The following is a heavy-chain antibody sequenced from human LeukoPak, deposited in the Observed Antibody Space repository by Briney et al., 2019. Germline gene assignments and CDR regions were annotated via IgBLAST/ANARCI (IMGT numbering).Heavy chain of an antibody. CDR3: ARAVTRQQLVGY. CDR1: GYTFTSYY. V-gene: IGHV1-2*02. CDR2: INPNSGGT. D-gene: IGHD6-13*01. Sequence: ASVKVSCKASGYTFTSYYMHWVRQAPGQGLEWMGWINPNSGGTNYAQKFQGRVTMTRDTSISTAYMELSRLRSDDTAVYYCARAVTRQQLVGYWGQGTLVTVSS. J-gene: IGHJ4*02.